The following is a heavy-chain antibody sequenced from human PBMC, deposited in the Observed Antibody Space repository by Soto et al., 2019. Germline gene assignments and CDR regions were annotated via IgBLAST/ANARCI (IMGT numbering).Heavy chain of an antibody. D-gene: IGHD2-15*01. CDR3: AKDLDIVVVVAAMMVMDV. CDR2: ISGSGGST. CDR1: GFTFSSYA. V-gene: IGHV3-23*01. J-gene: IGHJ6*04. Sequence: PGGSLRLSXAAAGFTFSSYAMSWVRQAPGKGLEWVSAISGSGGSTYYADSVKGRFTISRDNSKNTLYLQMNSLRAEDTAVYYCAKDLDIVVVVAAMMVMDVWGKGTTVTVSS.